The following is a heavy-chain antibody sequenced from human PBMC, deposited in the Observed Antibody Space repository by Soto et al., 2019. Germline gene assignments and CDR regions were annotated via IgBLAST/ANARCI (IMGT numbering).Heavy chain of an antibody. J-gene: IGHJ4*02. CDR1: VGSISSNY. CDR2: VYNSGST. CDR3: ARYRREAVAGYTLDN. Sequence: SETLSFTCTVSVGSISSNYWPWIRQRPGKGLEWIGYVYNSGSTNYNPSLKSRVTISEDTTKSQFSLKVNSMTAADTAVYYCARYRREAVAGYTLDNWGQGILVTVSS. V-gene: IGHV4-59*01. D-gene: IGHD6-13*01.